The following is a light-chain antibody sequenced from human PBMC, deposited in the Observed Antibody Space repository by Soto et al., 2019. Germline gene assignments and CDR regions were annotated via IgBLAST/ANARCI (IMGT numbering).Light chain of an antibody. J-gene: IGKJ5*01. CDR1: QSISSSF. CDR3: QQYDNSPIT. CDR2: GAS. Sequence: EIFLTQSPGILSLARGEIASLSCWASQSISSSFLAWYQQKPGQAPRLLIYGASSRATGIPDRFSGTGSETDFTLTISRLEPEDFAVYYCQQYDNSPITFGQGTRLEI. V-gene: IGKV3-20*01.